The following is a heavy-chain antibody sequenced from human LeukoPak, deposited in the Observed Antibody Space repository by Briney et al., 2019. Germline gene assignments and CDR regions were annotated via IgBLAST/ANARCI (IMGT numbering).Heavy chain of an antibody. CDR1: GFTFSSYA. CDR3: AKDRRYCSGGSCYSLYYGMDV. D-gene: IGHD2-15*01. V-gene: IGHV3-23*01. Sequence: PGGSLRLSCADSGFTFSSYAMSWVRQAPGKGLEWVSAISGSGGSTYYADSVKGRFTISRDNSKNTLYLQMNSLRAEDTAVYYCAKDRRYCSGGSCYSLYYGMDVWGQGTTVTVSS. J-gene: IGHJ6*02. CDR2: ISGSGGST.